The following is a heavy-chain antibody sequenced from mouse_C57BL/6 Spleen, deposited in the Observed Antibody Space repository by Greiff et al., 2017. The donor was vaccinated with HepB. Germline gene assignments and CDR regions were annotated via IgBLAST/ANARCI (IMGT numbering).Heavy chain of an antibody. Sequence: EVMLVESGGGLVQPGGSMKLSCVASGFTFSNYWMNWVRQSPEKGLEWVAQIRLKFDNYATHYAESVKGRFTISREDSKSSVYLQMNTLRAEDTGIYYGTGGITTVGDYWGQGTTLTVSS. CDR1: GFTFSNYW. D-gene: IGHD1-1*01. V-gene: IGHV6-3*01. CDR3: TGGITTVGDY. J-gene: IGHJ2*01. CDR2: IRLKFDNYAT.